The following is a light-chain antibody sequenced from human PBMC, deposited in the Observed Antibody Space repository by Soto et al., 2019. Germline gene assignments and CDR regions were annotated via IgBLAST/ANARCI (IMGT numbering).Light chain of an antibody. J-gene: IGLJ3*02. CDR2: SNN. CDR3: AAWDDSLNGL. V-gene: IGLV1-44*01. CDR1: SSNIGSNT. Sequence: QPVLTQSPSASGTPGQRVTISCSGSSSNIGSNTVNWYQQLPGTAPKLLIYSNNQRPSGVPDRFSGSKSGTSASLAISGLQSEDEADYYCAAWDDSLNGLFGGGTKLTVL.